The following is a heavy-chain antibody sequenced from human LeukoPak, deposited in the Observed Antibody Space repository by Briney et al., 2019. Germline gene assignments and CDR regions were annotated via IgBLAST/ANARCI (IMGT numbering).Heavy chain of an antibody. Sequence: GASVKVSCKASGGTFSSYAISWVRQAPGQGLEWTGGIIPIFGTANYAQKFQGRVTITADKSTSTAYMELSSLRSEDTAVYYCARLYGDYDGTVFDYWGQGTLVTVSS. J-gene: IGHJ4*02. CDR1: GGTFSSYA. V-gene: IGHV1-69*06. CDR3: ARLYGDYDGTVFDY. CDR2: IIPIFGTA. D-gene: IGHD4-17*01.